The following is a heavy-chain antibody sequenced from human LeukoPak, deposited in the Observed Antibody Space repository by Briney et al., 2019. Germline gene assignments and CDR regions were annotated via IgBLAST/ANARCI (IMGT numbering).Heavy chain of an antibody. CDR3: ARGAEQWLVHFDY. CDR2: IGASGGST. V-gene: IGHV3-23*01. Sequence: GGSLRLSCAASGFTFSSYAMSWVRQAPGKGLEWVSAIGASGGSTYNADSVKGRFTISRDNSKNTLYLQMNSLRAEDTAVYYCARGAEQWLVHFDYWGQGTLVTVSS. D-gene: IGHD6-19*01. CDR1: GFTFSSYA. J-gene: IGHJ4*02.